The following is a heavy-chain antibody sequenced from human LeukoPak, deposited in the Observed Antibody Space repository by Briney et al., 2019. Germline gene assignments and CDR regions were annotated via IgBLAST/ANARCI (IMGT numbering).Heavy chain of an antibody. CDR1: GFTFSSYA. V-gene: IGHV3-23*01. CDR3: AKWGVYYYDSSGYQI. Sequence: GGSLRLSCATSGFTFSSYAMSWVRQAPGKGLEWVSAISGSGGSTYYADSVKGRFTISRDNSKNTLYLQMNSLRAEDTAVYYCAKWGVYYYDSSGYQIWGQGTLVTVSS. CDR2: ISGSGGST. D-gene: IGHD3-22*01. J-gene: IGHJ4*02.